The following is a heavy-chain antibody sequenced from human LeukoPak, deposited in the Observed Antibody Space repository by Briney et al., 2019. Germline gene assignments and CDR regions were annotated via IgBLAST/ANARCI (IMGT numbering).Heavy chain of an antibody. CDR1: GGSISSGGYY. J-gene: IGHJ4*02. Sequence: SETLSLTCTVSGGSISSGGYYWSWIRQHPGKGLEWIGYIYYSGSTYYNPSLKSRVTISVDTSKNQFSLKLSSVTAADTAVYYCARAEMATSPFDYWGQGTLVTVSP. D-gene: IGHD5-24*01. CDR3: ARAEMATSPFDY. V-gene: IGHV4-31*03. CDR2: IYYSGST.